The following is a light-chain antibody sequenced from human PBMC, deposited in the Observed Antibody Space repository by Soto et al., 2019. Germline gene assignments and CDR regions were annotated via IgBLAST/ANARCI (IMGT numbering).Light chain of an antibody. CDR2: AAS. CDR3: QQSYSSPWT. J-gene: IGKJ1*01. CDR1: QSISKF. V-gene: IGKV1-39*01. Sequence: DIQMTQSPSSLSASVGDRVTITCRASQSISKFLNWYQQKPGKDPKLLIYAASSLRSGVTSRFSGSGSWTDITLIISSLQREDFATYFFQQSYSSPWTFGQGTKVEIK.